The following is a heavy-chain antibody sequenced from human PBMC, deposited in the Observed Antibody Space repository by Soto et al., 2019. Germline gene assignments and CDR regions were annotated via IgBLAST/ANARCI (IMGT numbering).Heavy chain of an antibody. CDR3: ARGLILWFGELSRRGGYYYYLDV. CDR2: INDSGNI. V-gene: IGHV4-34*01. D-gene: IGHD3-10*01. Sequence: QVQLQQWGAGLLKPSETLSLTCVVYGGSFSGYQWSWIRQTPGKGLEWIGEINDSGNINYNPALKSRVTILIDTPKKQISLKLSSVTAADTAVYYCARGLILWFGELSRRGGYYYYLDVWGKGTTVNVSS. J-gene: IGHJ6*03. CDR1: GGSFSGYQ.